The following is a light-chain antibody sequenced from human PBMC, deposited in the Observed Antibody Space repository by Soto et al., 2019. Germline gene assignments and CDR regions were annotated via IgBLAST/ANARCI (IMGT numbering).Light chain of an antibody. CDR1: QHISRS. J-gene: IGKJ4*01. V-gene: IGKV1-39*01. Sequence: DIQMTQSPSSLSASVGDRVTITCRASQHISRSLNWYQQKPGKAPKLLIYSASSLQSGVPSRFSGSGSGTDFTLTISSLQPEDFASYYCKQSYNPPFTFGGGTNVEIK. CDR3: KQSYNPPFT. CDR2: SAS.